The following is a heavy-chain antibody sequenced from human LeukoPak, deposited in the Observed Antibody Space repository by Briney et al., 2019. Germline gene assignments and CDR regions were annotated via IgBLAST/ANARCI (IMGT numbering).Heavy chain of an antibody. CDR3: ARVRAGATTSGAFDI. CDR1: GGTFSSYA. D-gene: IGHD1-26*01. Sequence: ASVKVSCKASGGTFSSYAISWVRQAPGQGLEWMGRIIPILGIANYAQKFQGGVTITADKSTSTAYMELSSLRSEDTAVYYCARVRAGATTSGAFDIWGQGTMVTVSS. V-gene: IGHV1-69*04. CDR2: IIPILGIA. J-gene: IGHJ3*02.